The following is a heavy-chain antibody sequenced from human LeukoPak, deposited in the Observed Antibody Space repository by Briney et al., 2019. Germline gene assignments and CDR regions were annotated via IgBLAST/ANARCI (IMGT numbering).Heavy chain of an antibody. D-gene: IGHD5-18*01. CDR1: GGSFSGYY. CDR2: INHSGST. Sequence: PSETLSPTCAVYGGSFSGYYWSWIRQPPGKGLEWIGEINHSGSTNYNPSLKSRVTISVDTSKNQFSLKLSSVTAADTAVYYCARTLRGYSYGDAFDIWGQGTMVTVSS. V-gene: IGHV4-34*01. CDR3: ARTLRGYSYGDAFDI. J-gene: IGHJ3*02.